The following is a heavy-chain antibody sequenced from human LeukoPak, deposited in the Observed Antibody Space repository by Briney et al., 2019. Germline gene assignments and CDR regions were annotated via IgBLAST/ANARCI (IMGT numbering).Heavy chain of an antibody. D-gene: IGHD3-10*01. J-gene: IGHJ5*02. Sequence: SETLSLTCTVSGGSISSYHWSWIRQPPGKGLEWIGYIYYSGSTNYNPSLKSRVTISVDTSKNQFSLKLSSVTAADTAVYYCARHSRGSGSPAWGQGTLVTVSS. CDR2: IYYSGST. CDR3: ARHSRGSGSPA. CDR1: GGSISSYH. V-gene: IGHV4-59*08.